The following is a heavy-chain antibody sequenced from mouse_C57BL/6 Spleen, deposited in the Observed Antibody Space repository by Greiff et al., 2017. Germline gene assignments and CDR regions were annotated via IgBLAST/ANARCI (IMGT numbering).Heavy chain of an antibody. V-gene: IGHV1-42*01. CDR3: ARRGDGYYVGLAY. Sequence: VQLQQSGPELVKPGASVKISCKASGYSFTGYYMNWVKQSPEKSLEWIGELNPSTGGTTYNQKFKAKATLTVDKSSSTAYMQIKSLTSEDSAVYDCARRGDGYYVGLAYWGQGTLVTVSA. CDR2: LNPSTGGT. J-gene: IGHJ3*01. CDR1: GYSFTGYY. D-gene: IGHD2-3*01.